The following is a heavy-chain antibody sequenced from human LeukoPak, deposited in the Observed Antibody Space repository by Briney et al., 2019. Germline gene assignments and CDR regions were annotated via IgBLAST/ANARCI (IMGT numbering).Heavy chain of an antibody. Sequence: GESLKISCKGSGYSFTSYWIGWVRQMPGKGLKWMRVFYPGDSDTRYSPYFQGQVTFSADKPITTAYLQWSSLKASDTAMYYCARQEGSYDSSGYYFYWGQGTLVTVSS. D-gene: IGHD3-22*01. CDR2: FYPGDSDT. J-gene: IGHJ4*02. V-gene: IGHV5-51*01. CDR3: ARQEGSYDSSGYYFY. CDR1: GYSFTSYW.